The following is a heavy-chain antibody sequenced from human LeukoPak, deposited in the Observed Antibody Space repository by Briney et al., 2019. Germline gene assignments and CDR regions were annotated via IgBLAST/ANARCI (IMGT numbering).Heavy chain of an antibody. J-gene: IGHJ4*02. CDR3: TALGTAMVTGNY. Sequence: QTGGSLRLSCVASGFTFSGSAMHWVRQASGKGLEWVGRIRSKANSYATAYAASVKGRFTISRDDSKNTAYLQMNSLKTEDTAVYYCTALGTAMVTGNYWGQGTLVTVSS. CDR1: GFTFSGSA. D-gene: IGHD5-18*01. V-gene: IGHV3-73*01. CDR2: IRSKANSYAT.